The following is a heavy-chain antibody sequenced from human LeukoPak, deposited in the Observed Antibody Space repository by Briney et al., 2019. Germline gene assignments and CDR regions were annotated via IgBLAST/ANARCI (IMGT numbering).Heavy chain of an antibody. CDR3: VTGFGVSSGWQPFDY. CDR2: IKSQSYGGTA. Sequence: GESLRLSCTTSGITFINPWMTWAGQAPGKGLDWVGRIKSQSYGGTADYSAAVTGRFTISREDSTSTLFLQMESLRPEDTAMYYCVTGFGVSSGWQPFDYWGQGTLVTVSS. CDR1: GITFINPW. D-gene: IGHD6-19*01. V-gene: IGHV3-15*01. J-gene: IGHJ4*02.